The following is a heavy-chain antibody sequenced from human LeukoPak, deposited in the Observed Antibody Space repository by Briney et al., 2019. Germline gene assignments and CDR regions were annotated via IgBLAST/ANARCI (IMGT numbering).Heavy chain of an antibody. Sequence: ASVKVSCKVSGYTFTDYYMLWVQQAPGKGLEWMGLVDPEDGETIYVEKFQGRVTITADTSTDTAYMELSSLRSEDTAVYYCATWGYSSSRDYWGQGTLVTVSS. CDR1: GYTFTDYY. V-gene: IGHV1-69-2*01. J-gene: IGHJ4*02. D-gene: IGHD6-13*01. CDR2: VDPEDGET. CDR3: ATWGYSSSRDY.